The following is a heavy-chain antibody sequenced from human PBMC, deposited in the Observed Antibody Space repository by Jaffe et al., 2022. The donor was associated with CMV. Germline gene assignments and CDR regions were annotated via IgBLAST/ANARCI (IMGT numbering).Heavy chain of an antibody. Sequence: QLQLQESGPGLVQPSETLSLTCTVSGDSVRSNTYYWGWVRQPPGKGLEWVATVYSSGSTSYNPSLNSRITISLDTSKNWVSLELTSVRVADTAVYYCARRSEYRSGYYLNFDDWGQGTLVTVSS. CDR3: ARRSEYRSGYYLNFDD. J-gene: IGHJ4*02. CDR2: VYSSGST. V-gene: IGHV4-39*01. D-gene: IGHD3-22*01. CDR1: GDSVRSNTYY.